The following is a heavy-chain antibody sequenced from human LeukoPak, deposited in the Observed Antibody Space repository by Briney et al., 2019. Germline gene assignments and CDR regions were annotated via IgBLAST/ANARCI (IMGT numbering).Heavy chain of an antibody. V-gene: IGHV1-2*04. J-gene: IGHJ4*02. Sequence: ASVKVSCKASGYTFTGYYMHWVRQAPGQGLEWMGWINPNSGGTNYAQKFQGWVTKTRDTSISTAYMELSRLRSDDTAVYYCARSDRLPAPFDYWGQGTLVTVSS. CDR1: GYTFTGYY. D-gene: IGHD2-2*01. CDR2: INPNSGGT. CDR3: ARSDRLPAPFDY.